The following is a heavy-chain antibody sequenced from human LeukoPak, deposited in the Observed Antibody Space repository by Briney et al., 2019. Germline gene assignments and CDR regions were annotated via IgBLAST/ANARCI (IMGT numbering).Heavy chain of an antibody. CDR2: IWSDGTRD. V-gene: IGHV3-33*08. D-gene: IGHD1-1*01. J-gene: IGHJ4*02. CDR3: ARDLSVGALEF. Sequence: GGSLRLSCAASEFTFSSYWMSWVRQAPGKGLECVALIWSDGTRDNYADSVKGRFTISRDNSKNTLCLQLSSLRVEDTAVYYCARDLSVGALEFWGQGTLVSVSS. CDR1: EFTFSSYW.